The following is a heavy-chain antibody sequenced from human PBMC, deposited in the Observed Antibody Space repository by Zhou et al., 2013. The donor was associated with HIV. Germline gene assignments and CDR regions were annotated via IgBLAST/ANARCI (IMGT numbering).Heavy chain of an antibody. V-gene: IGHV1-69*04. Sequence: QVQLVQSGAEVKKPGSSVKVSCKASGGTFSSYAISWVRQAPGQGLEWMGRIIPILGIANYAQKFQGRVTITADKSTSTAYMELSSLRSEDTAVYYCARDGVCTGGVCSLWGQGTLVTVSS. CDR3: ARDGVCTGGVCSL. D-gene: IGHD2-8*02. J-gene: IGHJ4*02. CDR2: IIPILGIA. CDR1: GGTFSSYA.